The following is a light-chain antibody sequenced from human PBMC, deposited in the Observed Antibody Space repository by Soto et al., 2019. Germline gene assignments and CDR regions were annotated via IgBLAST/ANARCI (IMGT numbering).Light chain of an antibody. CDR1: QGISSY. Sequence: AIRMTQSPSSFSASTGDRVTITCRASQGISSYFAWYQQKPGTAPKLLIYAASTLQSGVPSRFSGSGSGTDFTLTISCLQSEDFATYYCEHYYSYPTWTFGQGTKVEIK. CDR3: EHYYSYPTWT. V-gene: IGKV1-8*01. J-gene: IGKJ1*01. CDR2: AAS.